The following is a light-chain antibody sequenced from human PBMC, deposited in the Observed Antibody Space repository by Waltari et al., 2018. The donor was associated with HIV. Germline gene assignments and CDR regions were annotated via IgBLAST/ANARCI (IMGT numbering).Light chain of an antibody. CDR2: EGS. J-gene: IGLJ2*01. CDR3: CSYAGSSIMV. Sequence: QSALTQSASVSGSPGQSITISCTGTSSDVGSYSLVSWYQHHPGKAPKLMIYEGSKRPSGVSNRFSGSKSGNTASLTSSGLQAEDEADYNCCSYAGSSIMVFGGGTKLTVL. CDR1: SSDVGSYSL. V-gene: IGLV2-23*01.